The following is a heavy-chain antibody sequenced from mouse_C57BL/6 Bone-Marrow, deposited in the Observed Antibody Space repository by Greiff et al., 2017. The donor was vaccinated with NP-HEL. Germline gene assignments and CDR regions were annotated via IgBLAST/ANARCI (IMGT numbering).Heavy chain of an antibody. D-gene: IGHD1-1*01. CDR3: ALTTVVATRWYFDV. CDR1: GYTFTSYG. J-gene: IGHJ1*03. CDR2: IYPRSGNT. Sequence: QVQLQQSGAELARPGASVKLSCKASGYTFTSYGISWVKQRTGQGLEWIGEIYPRSGNTYYNEKFKGKATLTADKSSSTAYMELRSLTSEDSAVYFCALTTVVATRWYFDVWGTGTTVTVSS. V-gene: IGHV1-81*01.